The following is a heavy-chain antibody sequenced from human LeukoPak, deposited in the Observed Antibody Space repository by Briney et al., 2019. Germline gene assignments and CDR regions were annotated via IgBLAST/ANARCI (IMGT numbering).Heavy chain of an antibody. V-gene: IGHV1-69-2*01. D-gene: IGHD4-17*01. CDR1: GNSFTDYV. CDR3: ATPPPLDYG. CDR2: LDPEDGQT. Sequence: ASVKVSCKASGNSFTDYVIHWIQQAPGKGLEWMGRLDPEDGQTKYAKKFQGRVTITADTSTDTAYMELSSLRADDTAVYSCATPPPLDYGWGQGTQVTVSS. J-gene: IGHJ4*02.